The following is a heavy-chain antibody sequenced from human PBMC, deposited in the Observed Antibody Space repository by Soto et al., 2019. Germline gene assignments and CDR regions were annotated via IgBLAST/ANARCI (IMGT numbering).Heavy chain of an antibody. CDR2: ISSYNSNNGYT. D-gene: IGHD1-1*01. CDR1: GYTFSNYA. J-gene: IGHJ6*02. Sequence: ASVKVSCKTSGYTFSNYAISWVRQAPGQGLEWMGWISSYNSNNGYTKSAQMLQGRVTMTIDTSATTAYMELRSLRSDDTAVYYCARAELERGEVGYFGMDVWGQGTTVTVSS. CDR3: ARAELERGEVGYFGMDV. V-gene: IGHV1-18*04.